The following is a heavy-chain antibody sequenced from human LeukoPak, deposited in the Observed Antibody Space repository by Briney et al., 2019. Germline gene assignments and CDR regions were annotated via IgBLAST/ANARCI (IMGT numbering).Heavy chain of an antibody. D-gene: IGHD2-21*02. CDR1: GGSFSGYY. CDR2: INHSGIT. CDR3: ARGHSSVVTAIPYYFDY. V-gene: IGHV4-34*01. J-gene: IGHJ4*02. Sequence: SETLSLTCAVYGGSFSGYYWSWIRHPPGKGLEWIGEINHSGITNYNSSLKSRVIISVDMSKNQFSLKLTSVTAADTAVYYCARGHSSVVTAIPYYFDYWGQGTLVTISS.